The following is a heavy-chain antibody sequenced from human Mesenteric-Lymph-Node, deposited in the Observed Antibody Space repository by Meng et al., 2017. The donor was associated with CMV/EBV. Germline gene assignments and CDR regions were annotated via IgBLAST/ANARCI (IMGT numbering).Heavy chain of an antibody. CDR3: AKERGSGSSWYYFDY. D-gene: IGHD6-13*01. Sequence: SGYTFTSYGISWVRQAPGQGLEWMGWISAYNGNTNYAQKLQGRVTITRDTSASTAYMELSSLRSEDTAVYYCAKERGSGSSWYYFDYWGQGTLVTVSS. J-gene: IGHJ4*02. CDR2: ISAYNGNT. CDR1: GYTFTSYG. V-gene: IGHV1-18*01.